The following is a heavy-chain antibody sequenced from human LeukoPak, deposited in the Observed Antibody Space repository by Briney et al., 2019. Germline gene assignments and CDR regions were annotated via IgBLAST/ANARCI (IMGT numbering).Heavy chain of an antibody. CDR3: ARDYGTTGTLDY. J-gene: IGHJ4*02. Sequence: GGSLRLSCAASGFTFSSYAMHWVRQAPGKGLEWVAVISYDGSNKYYADSVKGRFTISRDNSKNTLYLQMNSLRAEDTAVYYCARDYGTTGTLDYWGQGTLVTVSS. D-gene: IGHD1-1*01. V-gene: IGHV3-30-3*01. CDR2: ISYDGSNK. CDR1: GFTFSSYA.